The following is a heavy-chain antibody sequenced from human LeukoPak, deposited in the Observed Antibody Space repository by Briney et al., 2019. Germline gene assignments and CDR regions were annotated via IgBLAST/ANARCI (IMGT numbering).Heavy chain of an antibody. CDR1: RYTFTAYY. CDR3: ARVCSSTSCYRYDAFDI. CDR2: INPNSGGT. Sequence: ASVKVSCKGSRYTFTAYYMHWVRQAPGQGLEWMGWINPNSGGTNYAQKFQGRVTMTRDTSISTAYMELSRLRSDDTAVYYCARVCSSTSCYRYDAFDIWGQGTMVTVSS. D-gene: IGHD2-2*01. V-gene: IGHV1-2*02. J-gene: IGHJ3*02.